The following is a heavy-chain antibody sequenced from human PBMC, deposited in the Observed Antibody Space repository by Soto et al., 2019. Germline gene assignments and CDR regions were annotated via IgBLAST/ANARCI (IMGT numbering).Heavy chain of an antibody. D-gene: IGHD5-18*01. CDR2: ISYDGSNK. CDR1: GFTFSSYG. V-gene: IGHV3-30*18. Sequence: GGSLRLSCAASGFTFSSYGMHWVRQAPGKGLEWVAVISYDGSNKYYADSVKGRFTISRDNSKNTLYLQMISLRAEDTAVYYCAKVDTAMVYPTSSYGMDVWGQGTTVTVSS. J-gene: IGHJ6*02. CDR3: AKVDTAMVYPTSSYGMDV.